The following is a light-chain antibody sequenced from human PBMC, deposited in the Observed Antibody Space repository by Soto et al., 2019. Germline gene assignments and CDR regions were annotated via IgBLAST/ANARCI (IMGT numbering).Light chain of an antibody. CDR3: QQYDNLPLT. CDR1: QDISNY. J-gene: IGKJ4*01. V-gene: IGKV1-33*01. CDR2: DAS. Sequence: DIQMTHSPSSLSASVGGRVTITCQASQDISNYLNWYQQKPGKAPKXXIYDASNLETGVPSRFSGSGSGTDFTFTISSLQPEDIATYYCQQYDNLPLTFGGGTKVDIK.